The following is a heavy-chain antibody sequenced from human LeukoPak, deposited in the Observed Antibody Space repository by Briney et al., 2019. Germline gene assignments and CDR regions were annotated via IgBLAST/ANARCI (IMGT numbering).Heavy chain of an antibody. CDR1: GFTFSSYS. D-gene: IGHD3-22*01. J-gene: IGHJ4*02. Sequence: PGGSLRLSCAVSGFTFSSYSMTWVRQAPGKGLEWVSYISSTSSTVYYADSVKGRFTISRDNAKNSLYLQMNSLRAEDTAVYFCARVKYYYDSSGCYEYYFDYWGQGTLVTVSS. CDR3: ARVKYYYDSSGCYEYYFDY. V-gene: IGHV3-48*04. CDR2: ISSTSSTV.